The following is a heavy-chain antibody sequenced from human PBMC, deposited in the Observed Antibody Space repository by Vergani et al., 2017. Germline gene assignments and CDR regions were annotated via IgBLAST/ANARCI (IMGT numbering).Heavy chain of an antibody. V-gene: IGHV4-38-2*02. D-gene: IGHD3-22*01. Sequence: QVQLQESGPGLVKPSETLSLTCAVSGYSISSGYYWGWIRQPPGKGLEWIGSIYHSGSTNYNPSLKIRVTMSVDTSKNQFSLKLSSVTAADTAVYYCAREGFYDSSGSIDYWGQGTLVTVSS. CDR2: IYHSGST. CDR3: AREGFYDSSGSIDY. CDR1: GYSISSGYY. J-gene: IGHJ4*02.